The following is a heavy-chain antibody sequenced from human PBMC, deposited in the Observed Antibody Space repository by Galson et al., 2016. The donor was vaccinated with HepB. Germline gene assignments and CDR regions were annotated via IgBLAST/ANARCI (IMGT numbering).Heavy chain of an antibody. CDR1: GFTFNNYG. CDR3: VQGSTAPAV. D-gene: IGHD1-26*01. Sequence: SLRLSCAAPGFTFNNYGMTWVRQAPGNGLEVVASISRSGDSRDYSDSGKGRFTNSTDNSKNTISLQMHSLRVDDTAVYYCVQGSTAPAVWGKGTTVTVSS. CDR2: ISRSGDSR. J-gene: IGHJ6*04. V-gene: IGHV3-23*01.